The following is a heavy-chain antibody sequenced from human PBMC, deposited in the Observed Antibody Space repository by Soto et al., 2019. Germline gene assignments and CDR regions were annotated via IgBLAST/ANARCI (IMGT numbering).Heavy chain of an antibody. V-gene: IGHV1-69*01. CDR1: GGTFSSYA. CDR3: ARAAASCGSTSCPNYYYYYGMAV. J-gene: IGHJ6*02. CDR2: IIPICGTA. D-gene: IGHD2-2*01. Sequence: QVQLVQSGAEVKKPGSSVKVSCKASGGTFSSYAISWVRQAPGQGLEWMGGIIPICGTANYAQKFQGRVTITADESTSTASMALRGLRSEDTAVYYCARAAASCGSTSCPNYYYYYGMAVWGQGTTVSVSS.